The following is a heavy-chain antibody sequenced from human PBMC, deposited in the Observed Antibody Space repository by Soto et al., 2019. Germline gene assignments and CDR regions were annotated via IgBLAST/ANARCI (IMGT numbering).Heavy chain of an antibody. CDR3: ARVVILGPTPSTHDCYHMDV. V-gene: IGHV1-69*01. CDR1: GGTFSNYA. D-gene: IGHD2-21*01. CDR2: IIPIVGTG. J-gene: IGHJ6*02. Sequence: QVQLVQSGAEVRKPGSSVTVSCKASGGTFSNYAISWVRQAPGQGLEWLGGIIPIVGTGSYAQKFQVRVTMTADEPTTTAYMGLSSLRFEDTAVYYCARVVILGPTPSTHDCYHMDVWGPGTTVTVSS.